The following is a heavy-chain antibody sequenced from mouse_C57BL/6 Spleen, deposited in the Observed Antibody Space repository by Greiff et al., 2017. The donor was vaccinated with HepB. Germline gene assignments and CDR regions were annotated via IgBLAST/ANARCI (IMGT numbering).Heavy chain of an antibody. Sequence: EVQLVESGGGLVQPGESLKLSCESNEYEFPSHDMSWVRKTPEKRLELVAAINSDGGSTYYPDTMERRFTISRDNAKNTLYLQMSRLKSEDTAMYYCARQGSNYGIAYWGQGTLVTVSA. CDR3: ARQGSNYGIAY. J-gene: IGHJ3*01. CDR1: EYEFPSHD. D-gene: IGHD2-5*01. V-gene: IGHV5-2*01. CDR2: INSDGGST.